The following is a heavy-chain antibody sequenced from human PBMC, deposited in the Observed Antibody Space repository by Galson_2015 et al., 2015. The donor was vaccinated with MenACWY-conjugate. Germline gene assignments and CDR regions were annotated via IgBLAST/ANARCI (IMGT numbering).Heavy chain of an antibody. CDR2: IDPSESST. D-gene: IGHD5-12*01. V-gene: IGHV5-10-1*01. CDR3: VYGDFPTSGYNWYFDL. CDR1: GYSFTKYW. J-gene: IGHJ2*01. Sequence: QSGAEVKKPGESLRISCRASGYSFTKYWINWVRQRPGKGLEWMGRIDPSESSTNYGPSFQGHVTLPADKSIDNAYLQWSSLKASDTATYYCVYGDFPTSGYNWYFDLWGRGSLVTVSS.